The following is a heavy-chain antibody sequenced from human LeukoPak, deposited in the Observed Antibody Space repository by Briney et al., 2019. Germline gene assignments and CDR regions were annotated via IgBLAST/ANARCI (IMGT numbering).Heavy chain of an antibody. CDR2: IYHSGST. J-gene: IGHJ4*02. V-gene: IGHV4-30-4*08. Sequence: SETLSLTRTVSGGSISSGDYYRSWSSQPPWKGLEWIGYIYHSGSTYYNPSLKSRVTISVDTSKNQFSLKLSSVTAAETAVYYCARIQSTSLDYWGQGTLVTVSS. D-gene: IGHD4-11*01. CDR1: GGSISSGDYY. CDR3: ARIQSTSLDY.